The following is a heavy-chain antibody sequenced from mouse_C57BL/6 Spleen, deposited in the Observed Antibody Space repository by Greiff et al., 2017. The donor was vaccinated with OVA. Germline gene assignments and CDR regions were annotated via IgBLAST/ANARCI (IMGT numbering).Heavy chain of an antibody. CDR2: IDPSDSYT. CDR3: ARSYYGSGYCDV. J-gene: IGHJ1*03. D-gene: IGHD1-1*01. Sequence: VQLQQPGAELVMPGASVKLSCKASGYTFTSYWMHWVKQRPGQGLEWIGEIDPSDSYTNYNQKFKGKSTLTVDKSSSTAYMQLSSLTSEDSAVYYCARSYYGSGYCDVWGTGTTVTVSS. V-gene: IGHV1-69*01. CDR1: GYTFTSYW.